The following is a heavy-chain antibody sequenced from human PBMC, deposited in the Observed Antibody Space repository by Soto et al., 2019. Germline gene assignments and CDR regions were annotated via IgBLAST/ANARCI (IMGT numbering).Heavy chain of an antibody. CDR2: IIPFSGTV. V-gene: IGHV1-69*13. D-gene: IGHD3-22*01. Sequence: ASVKVSCTASGGSFMSQAISWVRKAPGQGPEWMGGIIPFSGTVTYTQRFQGRLTLTADEPTKTAYMELSSLRSEDTGVYYCARGSYDSYAGFFGMDVWGQGTKVTVSS. J-gene: IGHJ6*02. CDR1: GGSFMSQA. CDR3: ARGSYDSYAGFFGMDV.